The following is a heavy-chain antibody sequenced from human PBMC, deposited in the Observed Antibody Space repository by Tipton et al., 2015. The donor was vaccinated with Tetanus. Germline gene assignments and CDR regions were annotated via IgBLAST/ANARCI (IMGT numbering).Heavy chain of an antibody. CDR1: GDSISSAGYS. CDR2: IYHNGGT. D-gene: IGHD3-10*01. J-gene: IGHJ4*02. V-gene: IGHV4-30-2*01. Sequence: TLSLTCAVSGDSISSAGYSWSWIRQPPGKGLEWIGFIYHNGGTYYNPSLKSRATISVDRSKNQFSLKLSSVTAADTAVYSCARGGTMVHGVILQDHFYYWGQGTLVTVSS. CDR3: ARGGTMVHGVILQDHFYY.